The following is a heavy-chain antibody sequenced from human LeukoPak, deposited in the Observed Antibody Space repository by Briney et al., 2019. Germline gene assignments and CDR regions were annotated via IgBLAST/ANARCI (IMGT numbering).Heavy chain of an antibody. CDR1: GASISSSNYY. CDR2: IYYSGST. CDR3: ARDSAVRGALTTYGMDV. J-gene: IGHJ6*02. D-gene: IGHD3-10*01. V-gene: IGHV4-39*07. Sequence: PSETLSLTCTVSGASISSSNYYWGWIRQPPGKGLEWIGSIYYSGSTYYNPSLKSRVTISVDTSKNQFSLKLSSVTAADTAVYYCARDSAVRGALTTYGMDVWGQGTTVTVSS.